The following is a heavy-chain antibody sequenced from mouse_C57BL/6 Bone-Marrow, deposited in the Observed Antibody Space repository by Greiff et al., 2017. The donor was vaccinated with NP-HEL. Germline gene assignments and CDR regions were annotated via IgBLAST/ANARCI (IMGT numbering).Heavy chain of an antibody. D-gene: IGHD2-4*01. V-gene: IGHV3-6*01. Sequence: DVKLQESGPGLVKPSQSLSLTCSVTGYSITSCYYWNWIRQFPGNKLEWMGYISYDGSNNYNPSLKNRISITRDTSKNQFFLKLNSVTTEDTATYHCARVGGLRRGDYWGQGTTLTVSS. CDR1: GYSITSCYY. J-gene: IGHJ2*01. CDR3: ARVGGLRRGDY. CDR2: ISYDGSN.